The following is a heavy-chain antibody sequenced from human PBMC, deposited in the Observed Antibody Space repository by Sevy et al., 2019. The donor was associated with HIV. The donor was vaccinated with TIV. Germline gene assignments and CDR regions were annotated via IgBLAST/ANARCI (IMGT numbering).Heavy chain of an antibody. CDR3: ARDPTDDSGYSQGMDA. CDR1: AFAIDSYS. J-gene: IGHJ6*02. V-gene: IGHV3-21*01. D-gene: IGHD3-22*01. CDR2: ISGSSSHI. Sequence: GGSLRLSCTASAFAIDSYSMNWVRQAPGKGLEWLSSISGSSSHIFYADSVKGRFTISRDNARNSVYLRMNSLRAEDTALYFCARDPTDDSGYSQGMDAWGQGTTVTVSS.